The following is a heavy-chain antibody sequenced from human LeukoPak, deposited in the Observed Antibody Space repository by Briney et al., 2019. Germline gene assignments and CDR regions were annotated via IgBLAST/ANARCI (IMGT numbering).Heavy chain of an antibody. CDR1: GGSISSYY. D-gene: IGHD5-24*01. CDR3: ARLRGWLHSPYDY. V-gene: IGHV4-4*07. CDR2: IYTSGST. J-gene: IGHJ4*02. Sequence: SETLSLTCTVSGGSISSYYWSWIRQPAGKGLEWIGRIYTSGSTNYNPSLKSRVSISVDTSKNQFSLKLRSVTAADTAVYYCARLRGWLHSPYDYWGQGTLVTVSS.